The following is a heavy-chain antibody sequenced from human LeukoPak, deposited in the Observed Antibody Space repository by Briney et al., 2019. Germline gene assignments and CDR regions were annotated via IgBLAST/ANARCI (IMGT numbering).Heavy chain of an antibody. Sequence: PSETLSLTCTVSGGSVSSGSYYWSWIRQPPGKGLEWIGYIYYSGSTNYNPSLKSRVTISVDTSKNQFSLKLSSVTAADTAVYYCARGQLQGPRYYYYYYGMDVWGQGTTVTVSS. CDR1: GGSVSSGSYY. CDR3: ARGQLQGPRYYYYYYGMDV. CDR2: IYYSGST. J-gene: IGHJ6*02. V-gene: IGHV4-61*01. D-gene: IGHD2-2*01.